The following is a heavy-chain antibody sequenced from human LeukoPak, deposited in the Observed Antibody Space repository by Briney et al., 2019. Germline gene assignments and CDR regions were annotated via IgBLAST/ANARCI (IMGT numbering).Heavy chain of an antibody. J-gene: IGHJ4*02. CDR3: ARGSGYSSGWYDY. Sequence: TLSLTCAVSGGSISSGGYSWSWIRQPPGKGLEWIGYIYHSGSTYYNPSLKSRVTISVDRSKNQFSLKLSSVTAADTAVYYCARGSGYSSGWYDYWGQGTLVTVSS. D-gene: IGHD6-19*01. V-gene: IGHV4-30-2*01. CDR2: IYHSGST. CDR1: GGSISSGGYS.